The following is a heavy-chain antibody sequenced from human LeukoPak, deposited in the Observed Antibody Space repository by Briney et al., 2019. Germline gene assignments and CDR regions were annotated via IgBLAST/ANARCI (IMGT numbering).Heavy chain of an antibody. CDR1: GFTFSAYA. CDR2: ISSSGSTM. D-gene: IGHD6-13*01. Sequence: GGSLRLSCEASGFTFSAYAMTWVRQAPGKGLEWVSYISSSGSTMHYADSVKGRFTISRDNAKNSLYLQMNTLRAEDAAVYYCARVEQQLFDFWGQGTLVTVSS. CDR3: ARVEQQLFDF. V-gene: IGHV3-48*03. J-gene: IGHJ4*02.